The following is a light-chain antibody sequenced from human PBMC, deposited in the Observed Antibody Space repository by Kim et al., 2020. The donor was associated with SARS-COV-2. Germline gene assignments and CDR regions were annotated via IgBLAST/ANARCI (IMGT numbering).Light chain of an antibody. CDR1: SSDVGGYNY. J-gene: IGLJ3*02. V-gene: IGLV2-14*03. Sequence: QSALTQPASVSGSPGQSITISCTGTSSDVGGYNYVSWSQQHPGKAPKLMIYDVSNRPSGVSNRFSGSKSGNTASLTISGLQAEDEADYYCSSYTSSSTWVFGGGTQRTVL. CDR3: SSYTSSSTWV. CDR2: DVS.